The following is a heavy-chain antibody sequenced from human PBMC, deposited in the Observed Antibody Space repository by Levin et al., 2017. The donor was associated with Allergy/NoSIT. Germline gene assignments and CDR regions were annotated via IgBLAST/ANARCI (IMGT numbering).Heavy chain of an antibody. CDR3: TKGRWLLWANGPDY. CDR2: IKSKTDGGTT. V-gene: IGHV3-15*01. D-gene: IGHD2/OR15-2a*01. J-gene: IGHJ4*02. CDR1: GFTFSNAW. Sequence: GGSLRLSCTASGFTFSNAWMSWVRQAPGKGLEWVGRIKSKTDGGTTDYAAPVKGRFTISRDDSKNTLYLQMNSLKTEDTAVYYCTKGRWLLWANGPDYWGQGTLVTVSS.